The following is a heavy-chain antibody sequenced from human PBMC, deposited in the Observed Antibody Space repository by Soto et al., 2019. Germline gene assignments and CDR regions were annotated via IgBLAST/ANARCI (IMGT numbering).Heavy chain of an antibody. J-gene: IGHJ4*02. V-gene: IGHV1-58*01. CDR3: AAELSTIFGAPYLDY. Sequence: GASVKVSCKASGFTFTSSAVQWVRQARGQRLEWIGWIVVGSGNTNYAQKFQERVTITRDMSTSTAYMELSSLRSDDTAVYYCAAELSTIFGAPYLDYWGQGTLVTISS. CDR2: IVVGSGNT. CDR1: GFTFTSSA. D-gene: IGHD3-3*01.